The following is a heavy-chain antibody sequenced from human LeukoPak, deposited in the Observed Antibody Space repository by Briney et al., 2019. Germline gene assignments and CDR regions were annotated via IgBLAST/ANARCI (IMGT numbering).Heavy chain of an antibody. CDR1: NYTFISYG. V-gene: IGHV1-18*01. J-gene: IGHJ4*02. D-gene: IGHD3-16*02. CDR3: ARGVVITFGGVIVPYYFDY. Sequence: GASVKVSCKASNYTFISYGISWVRQAPGQGLEWMGWISAYNGNTNYAQKLQGRVTMTTDTSTSTAYMELRSLRSDDTAVYYCARGVVITFGGVIVPYYFDYWGQGTLVTVSS. CDR2: ISAYNGNT.